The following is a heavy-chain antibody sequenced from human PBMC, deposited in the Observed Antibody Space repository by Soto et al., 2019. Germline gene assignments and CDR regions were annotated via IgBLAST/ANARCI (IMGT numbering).Heavy chain of an antibody. Sequence: SETLSLTCTVSGGSISSYYWSWIRQPPGKGLEWIGYIYDSGSTKYNPSLKSRVTISVDTTNNQFYLKLSYVTAADTAVYYCAREDYFDSGGFPIWGQGTLVTVSS. CDR1: GGSISSYY. D-gene: IGHD3-22*01. CDR2: IYDSGST. J-gene: IGHJ4*02. CDR3: AREDYFDSGGFPI. V-gene: IGHV4-59*01.